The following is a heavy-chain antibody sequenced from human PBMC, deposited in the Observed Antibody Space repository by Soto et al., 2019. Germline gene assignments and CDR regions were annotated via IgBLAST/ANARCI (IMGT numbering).Heavy chain of an antibody. Sequence: ASVKVSCKASGYTFTTYDISWVRQAPGQGLEWMGRISTYNGDTNYPQSLQGRLTMTTDTSTNTAYMELRSLKTEDTAVYYCTRPKNELRFYSYNGIDVWGQGTTVTVSS. CDR1: GYTFTTYD. J-gene: IGHJ6*02. D-gene: IGHD5-12*01. CDR2: ISTYNGDT. V-gene: IGHV1-18*01. CDR3: TRPKNELRFYSYNGIDV.